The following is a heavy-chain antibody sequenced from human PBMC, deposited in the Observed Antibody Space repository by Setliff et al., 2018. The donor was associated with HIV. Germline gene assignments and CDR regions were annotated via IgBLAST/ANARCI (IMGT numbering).Heavy chain of an antibody. V-gene: IGHV3-30*02. CDR2: IWYDGSDK. J-gene: IGHJ4*02. CDR1: GFAFSDNP. CDR3: AKDQGSRWFGPLDS. D-gene: IGHD3-10*01. Sequence: GGSLRLSCVASSGFAFSDNPMHWVRQAPGKGLEWVTFIWYDGSDKYYLDSVKGRFTISRDNSKNTLYLQMNSLRDEDTAVYYCAKDQGSRWFGPLDSWGQGTLVTVSS.